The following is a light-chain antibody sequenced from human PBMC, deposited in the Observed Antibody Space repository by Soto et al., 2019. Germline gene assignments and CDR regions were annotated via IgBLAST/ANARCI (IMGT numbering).Light chain of an antibody. V-gene: IGKV3D-15*01. CDR1: ESVSSK. CDR3: QQYDNWPWT. Sequence: EIVMTQSPATLSVSPGERATLSCRASESVSSKLVWYQKKPGQAPRLLIHDASTRATGIPDRFSGSGSGTDFTLTISSLQSEDFAVYYCQQYDNWPWTFGQGTKVDIK. J-gene: IGKJ1*01. CDR2: DAS.